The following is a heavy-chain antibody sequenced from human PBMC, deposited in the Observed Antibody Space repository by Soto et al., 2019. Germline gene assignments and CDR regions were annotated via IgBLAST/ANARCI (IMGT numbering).Heavy chain of an antibody. Sequence: GGSLRLSCAASGFTFSSYAMSWVRQAPGKGLEWVSAISGSGGSTYYADSVKGRFTISRDNSKNTLYLQMNSLRAEDTAVYYCATCPEGGSPGYYGMDVWGQGTTVTVYS. V-gene: IGHV3-23*01. CDR2: ISGSGGST. CDR3: ATCPEGGSPGYYGMDV. J-gene: IGHJ6*02. CDR1: GFTFSSYA. D-gene: IGHD2-15*01.